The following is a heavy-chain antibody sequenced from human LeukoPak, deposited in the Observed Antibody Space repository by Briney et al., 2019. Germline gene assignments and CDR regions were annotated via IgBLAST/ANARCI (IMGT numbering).Heavy chain of an antibody. CDR2: INSDGSWT. D-gene: IGHD2/OR15-2a*01. CDR3: VSFYETY. V-gene: IGHV3-74*01. J-gene: IGHJ4*02. CDR1: GNYW. Sequence: GGSLRLSCAASGNYWMHWVRQVPGKGLVWVSHINSDGSWTSYADSVKGRFTISKYNAKNTAYPQMNSLRAEDTAVYYCVSFYETYWGRGTLVTVSS.